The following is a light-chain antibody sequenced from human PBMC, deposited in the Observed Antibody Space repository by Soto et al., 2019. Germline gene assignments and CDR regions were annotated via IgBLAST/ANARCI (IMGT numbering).Light chain of an antibody. Sequence: QSALTQPASVSGSPGQSITISCTGTSSDVGGYNYVSWYQQHPGKAPKLMIYDVSNRTSGVSDRFSVSKSGNTVSLTISGLQAEDEADYYCSSYTSSSTYVFGTGTKVTVL. CDR2: DVS. J-gene: IGLJ1*01. V-gene: IGLV2-14*01. CDR1: SSDVGGYNY. CDR3: SSYTSSSTYV.